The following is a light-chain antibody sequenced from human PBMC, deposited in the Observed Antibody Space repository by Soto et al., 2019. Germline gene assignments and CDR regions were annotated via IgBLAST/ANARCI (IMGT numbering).Light chain of an antibody. CDR1: DSNIGSEN. CDR2: ANN. Sequence: QSVLTQPPSASGTPGQRVTISCSGSDSNIGSENVNWYPPVPGTAPKLLIYANNQRPSGVPDRFSVSKSGTSASLAIGGLQSEDEADYYCAALDDSLKGWVFGGGTKLTVL. J-gene: IGLJ3*02. CDR3: AALDDSLKGWV. V-gene: IGLV1-44*01.